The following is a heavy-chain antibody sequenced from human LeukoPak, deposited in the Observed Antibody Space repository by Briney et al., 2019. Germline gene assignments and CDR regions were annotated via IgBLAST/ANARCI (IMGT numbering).Heavy chain of an antibody. J-gene: IGHJ4*02. V-gene: IGHV3-48*03. D-gene: IGHD4/OR15-4a*01. CDR3: ARSNFLYYFDY. CDR2: ISSSGSTI. CDR1: GFTFSSYE. Sequence: GGSLRLSCAASGFTFSSYEMNWVRQAPGKGLQWISYISSSGSTIYYADSVKGRFTISRDNAKNSLYLQMNSLRAEDTAVYYCARSNFLYYFDYWGQGTLVTVSS.